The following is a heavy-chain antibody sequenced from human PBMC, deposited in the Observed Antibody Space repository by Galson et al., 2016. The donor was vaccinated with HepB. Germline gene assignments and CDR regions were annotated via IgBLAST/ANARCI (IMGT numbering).Heavy chain of an antibody. CDR3: ARPRGNWHYHFFDF. Sequence: QSGADVKKPGESLKISCQGSGFTFTNYWIGWVRQMPGKGLEWLGIIYPGDSDTRYHPSFQGQVTISVDKSITTAYLQWSSLRASDTAICYCARPRGNWHYHFFDFWGQGTPVTVSS. CDR1: GFTFTNYW. D-gene: IGHD1-7*01. J-gene: IGHJ4*02. CDR2: IYPGDSDT. V-gene: IGHV5-51*01.